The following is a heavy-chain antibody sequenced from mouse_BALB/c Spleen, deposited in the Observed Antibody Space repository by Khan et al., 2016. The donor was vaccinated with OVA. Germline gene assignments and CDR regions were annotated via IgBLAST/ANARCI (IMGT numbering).Heavy chain of an antibody. Sequence: QLEESGPGLVKPSQSLSLTCSVTGYSITSGYYWSWIRQFPGNQLDWMGYISNAGCDNYNQSLKNRISITRDTSKNQFFLKLNSVNNEDTATDYCAREGAYYYGSSYYFDYWGQGTTLTVSS. CDR3: AREGAYYYGSSYYFDY. V-gene: IGHV3-6*02. D-gene: IGHD1-1*01. CDR1: GYSITSGYY. J-gene: IGHJ2*01. CDR2: ISNAGCD.